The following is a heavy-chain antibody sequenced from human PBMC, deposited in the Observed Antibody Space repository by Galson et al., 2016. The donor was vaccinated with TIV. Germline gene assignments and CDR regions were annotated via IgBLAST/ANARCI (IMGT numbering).Heavy chain of an antibody. CDR2: INPIFNIP. J-gene: IGHJ4*02. CDR1: GGIFFSNA. V-gene: IGHV1-69*13. CDR3: ARGSDYSGNSPSDY. Sequence: VKVSCKASGGIFFSNAISWVRQAPGQGLEWMGGINPIFNIPNYTQKFQGRVTITADASTSTAYMELSSLSSDDTAVYYCARGSDYSGNSPSDYWGQGTLVTVSS. D-gene: IGHD4-23*01.